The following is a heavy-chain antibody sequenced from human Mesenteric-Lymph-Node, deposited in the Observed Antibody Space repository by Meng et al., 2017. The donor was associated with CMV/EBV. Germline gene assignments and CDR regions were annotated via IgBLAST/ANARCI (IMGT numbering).Heavy chain of an antibody. CDR3: ARAFWSGYYGAFDI. CDR2: ISSSSRYI. J-gene: IGHJ3*02. CDR1: GFTFNTYS. Sequence: GGSLRLSCAVSGFTFNTYSMNWVRQAAGKGLEWVSSISSSSRYIYYADSVKGRFTISRDNAKNSLYLQMTSLRAEDTAVYYCARAFWSGYYGAFDIWGQGTMVTVSS. D-gene: IGHD3-3*01. V-gene: IGHV3-21*01.